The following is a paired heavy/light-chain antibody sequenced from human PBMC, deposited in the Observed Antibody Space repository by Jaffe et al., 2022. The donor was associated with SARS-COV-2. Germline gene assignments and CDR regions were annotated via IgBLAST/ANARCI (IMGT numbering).Light chain of an antibody. CDR3: SSYTSSSTVV. J-gene: IGLJ2*01. V-gene: IGLV2-14*03. CDR1: SSNIGGYNY. Sequence: QSALTQPASVSGSPGQSITISCTGTSSNIGGYNYVSWYQQYPGKAPKLMIYDVSTRPSGVSNRFSGSKSANTASLTISGLQAEDEADYYCSSYTSSSTVVFGGGTRLTVL. CDR2: DVS.
Heavy chain of an antibody. D-gene: IGHD6-19*01. CDR2: ISTGDGYT. J-gene: IGHJ4*02. Sequence: QVQLVQSGAEVKRPGASVKVSCKASGHTFTSNAMHWVRQAPGQGLEWMGWISTGDGYTRYSQRFQGRVVITRDTSASTALLELTSLRSEDTAVYYCASGAKGSSGWEADSWGQGTLVTVSS. V-gene: IGHV1-3*04. CDR1: GHTFTSNA. CDR3: ASGAKGSSGWEADS.